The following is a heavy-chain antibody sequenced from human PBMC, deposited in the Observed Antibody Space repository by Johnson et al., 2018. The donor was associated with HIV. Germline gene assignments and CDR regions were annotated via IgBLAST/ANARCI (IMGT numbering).Heavy chain of an antibody. V-gene: IGHV3-11*04. CDR2: ISSSGSSI. CDR1: GFTFSDYY. Sequence: QVQLVESGGGLVKPGGSLRLSCAASGFTFSDYYMSWIRQAPGKGLEWVSYISSSGSSIYYADSVKGRFTISRDNAKSSLYLQMNGLRAEDTAVYYCARVPYSSGWYSAFDIWGQGTMVTVSS. CDR3: ARVPYSSGWYSAFDI. D-gene: IGHD6-19*01. J-gene: IGHJ3*02.